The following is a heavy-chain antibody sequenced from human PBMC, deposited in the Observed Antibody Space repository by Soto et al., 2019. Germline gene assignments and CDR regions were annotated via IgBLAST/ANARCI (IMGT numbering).Heavy chain of an antibody. D-gene: IGHD5-18*01. V-gene: IGHV3-53*01. CDR3: ARDFGYSYGYYDY. CDR2: IYSGGST. J-gene: IGHJ4*02. CDR1: GFTVSSNY. Sequence: PGGSLRLSCAASGFTVSSNYMSWVRQAPGKGLEWVSVIYSGGSTYYADSVKGRFTISRDNSKNTLYLQMNSLRAEDTAVYYCARDFGYSYGYYDYWGQGTLVTVSS.